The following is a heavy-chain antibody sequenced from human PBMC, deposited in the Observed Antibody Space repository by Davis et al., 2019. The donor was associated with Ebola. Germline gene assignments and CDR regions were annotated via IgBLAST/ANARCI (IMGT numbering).Heavy chain of an antibody. CDR1: GYTFTGYY. D-gene: IGHD2-15*01. J-gene: IGHJ4*02. CDR3: ATASARGRGLLVY. CDR2: IIPHSGDT. Sequence: AASVKVSCKASGYTFTGYYIHWVRQAPGQGLEWMGRIIPHSGDTNSAQKFQGRVTMTRDTSISTAYMELSRLKSDDTAVYYCATASARGRGLLVYWGQGTLVTVSP. V-gene: IGHV1-2*06.